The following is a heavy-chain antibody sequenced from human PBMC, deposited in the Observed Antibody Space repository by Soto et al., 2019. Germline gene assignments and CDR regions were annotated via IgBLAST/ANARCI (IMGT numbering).Heavy chain of an antibody. CDR1: GGSFSGYY. D-gene: IGHD6-13*01. V-gene: IGHV4-59*10. CDR3: AREAAETVGDGYWCDP. CDR2: VYTSGNT. J-gene: IGHJ5*02. Sequence: SETLSLTCAVYGGSFSGYYWSWIRQPPGKGLEWIGRVYTSGNTDYNPSLTSRVTVSVDTSKNQFSLKLRFVTAADTAVYYCAREAAETVGDGYWCDPWGQGTLVTVSS.